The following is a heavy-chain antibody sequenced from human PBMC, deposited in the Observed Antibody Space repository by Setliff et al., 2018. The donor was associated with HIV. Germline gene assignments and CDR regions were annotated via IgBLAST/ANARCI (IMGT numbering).Heavy chain of an antibody. CDR1: GYSISTAYY. V-gene: IGHV4-38-2*01. CDR3: ARQGAGYYYDSSDYYTGNGFDM. D-gene: IGHD3-22*01. Sequence: SETLSLTCAVSGYSISTAYYWAWIRQSPGKGLEWIGGFHHSGSAHYNPSLKSRVTISGQTSKNPFSLTLTSVTAADTAIYYCARQGAGYYYDSSDYYTGNGFDMWGQGTMVTVSS. J-gene: IGHJ3*02. CDR2: FHHSGSA.